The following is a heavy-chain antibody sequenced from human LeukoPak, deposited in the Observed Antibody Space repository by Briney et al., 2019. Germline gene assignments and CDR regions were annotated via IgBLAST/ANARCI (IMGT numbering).Heavy chain of an antibody. CDR2: ISPTTGDT. J-gene: IGHJ6*02. CDR3: ARGYYGMDV. Sequence: ASVKVSCKASGYIFTSRYLYWARQTPGEGLQWMGWISPTTGDTYSAQNFQGRVTMTRDTSINTGYMELTRLTSGDTGVYFCARGYYGMDVWGQGTTVIVSS. V-gene: IGHV1-2*02. CDR1: GYIFTSRY.